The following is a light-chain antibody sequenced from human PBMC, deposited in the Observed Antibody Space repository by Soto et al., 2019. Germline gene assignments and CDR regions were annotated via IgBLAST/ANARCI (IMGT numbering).Light chain of an antibody. CDR2: GTS. CDR1: QSISRY. V-gene: IGKV3-11*01. J-gene: IGKJ2*01. Sequence: EVVLTQSPATLSLSPGEGATLSCRASQSISRYLAWYQHKPGQAPRLLIYGTSNRAAGIPPRFIGSGSETDFTLTINSLEPEDFAVYYCQHRWSWPGAFGQGTKLEI. CDR3: QHRWSWPGA.